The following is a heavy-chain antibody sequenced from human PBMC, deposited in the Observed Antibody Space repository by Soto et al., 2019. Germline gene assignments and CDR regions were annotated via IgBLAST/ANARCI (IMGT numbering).Heavy chain of an antibody. J-gene: IGHJ4*02. D-gene: IGHD3-3*01. CDR2: IKSKSDGGTA. V-gene: IGHV3-15*01. Sequence: PGGSLRLSCAASGFTFSNAWMSWVRQAAGKGLVWVCRIKSKSDGGTAEYAAPVKVRGPISRDNSSNTLYLQMNSLKTEDTAVYYCTTEHGVFGVVIVPFDYWGQGTLVTVSS. CDR3: TTEHGVFGVVIVPFDY. CDR1: GFTFSNAW.